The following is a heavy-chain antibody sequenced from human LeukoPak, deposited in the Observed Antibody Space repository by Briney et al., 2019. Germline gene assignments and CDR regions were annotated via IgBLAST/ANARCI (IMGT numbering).Heavy chain of an antibody. V-gene: IGHV4-34*01. CDR1: GGSFSGYY. D-gene: IGHD4-4*01. J-gene: IGHJ4*02. CDR2: INHSGST. Sequence: PSETLSLTCAVYGGSFSGYYWSWIRQPPGKGLEWIGEINHSGSTNYNPSLKSRVTISVGTSKNQFSLKLSSVTAADTAVYYCARDDYSNPPAHFDYWGQGTLVTVSS. CDR3: ARDDYSNPPAHFDY.